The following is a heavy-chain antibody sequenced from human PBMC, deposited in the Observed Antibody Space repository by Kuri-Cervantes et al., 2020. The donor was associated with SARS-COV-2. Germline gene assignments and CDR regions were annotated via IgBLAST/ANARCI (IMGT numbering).Heavy chain of an antibody. CDR2: ISSSGSTI. CDR1: GFTFSSYS. D-gene: IGHD5-18*01. Sequence: GESLKISCAASGFTFSSYSMNWVRQAPGKGLEWVSSISSSGSTIYYADSVKGRFTISRDNAKNSLYLQMNSLRAEDTAVYYCARRGYSYGSGDGDYWGQGTLVTVSS. CDR3: ARRGYSYGSGDGDY. J-gene: IGHJ4*02. V-gene: IGHV3-48*04.